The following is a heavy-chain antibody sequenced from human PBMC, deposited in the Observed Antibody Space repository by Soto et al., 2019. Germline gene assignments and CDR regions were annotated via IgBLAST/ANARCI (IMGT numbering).Heavy chain of an antibody. J-gene: IGHJ4*02. Sequence: QVQLVESGGGVVQPGRSLRLSCAASGFTFSSYGMYWVRQAPGKGLEWVAVIWYDGSNKYYADSVKGRFTISRDNSKNTLYLQMNSLRAEDTAVYYCARDPSFGHNPTDFDYWGQGTLVTVSS. CDR3: ARDPSFGHNPTDFDY. D-gene: IGHD1-26*01. CDR2: IWYDGSNK. V-gene: IGHV3-33*01. CDR1: GFTFSSYG.